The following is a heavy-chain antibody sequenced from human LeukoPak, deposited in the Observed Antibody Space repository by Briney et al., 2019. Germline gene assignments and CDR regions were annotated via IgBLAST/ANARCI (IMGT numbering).Heavy chain of an antibody. CDR1: GFTFSNYG. V-gene: IGHV3-23*01. D-gene: IGHD3-22*01. J-gene: IGHJ4*02. CDR2: ISGSGGST. CDR3: ARSLVIDY. Sequence: GGSLRLSCAASGFTFSNYGMSWVRQAPGKGLEWVSGISGSGGSTYYADSVKGRFTISRDNSKNTLFLQMNSLRAEDTAVYYCARSLVIDYWGQGTLVTVSS.